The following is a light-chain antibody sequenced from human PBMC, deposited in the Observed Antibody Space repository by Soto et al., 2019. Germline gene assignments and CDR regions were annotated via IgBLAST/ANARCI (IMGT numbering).Light chain of an antibody. CDR3: QQSFTTPYT. Sequence: DIQMTQSPSSLSASIGDRVIITCRASQSINYYLNWYQQQPGKAPKLLVSTAASLRSGVPSRFSGSASGTDFALTISSLQPEDFATYYCQQSFTTPYTFGQATKVDIK. CDR1: QSINYY. CDR2: TAA. J-gene: IGKJ2*01. V-gene: IGKV1-39*01.